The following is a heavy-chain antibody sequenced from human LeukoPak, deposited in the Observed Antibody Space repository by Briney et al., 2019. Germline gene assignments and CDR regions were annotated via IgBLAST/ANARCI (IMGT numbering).Heavy chain of an antibody. CDR2: IWYDGSNK. V-gene: IGHV3-33*01. CDR1: GFTFSSYG. Sequence: GGSLRLSCAASGFTFSSYGMHWVRQAPGKGLEWVAVIWYDGSNKYYADSVKGRFTISRDNSKNTLYLQMNSLRAEDTAVYYCARDPMVRGAPFDYWGQGTLVTVSS. CDR3: ARDPMVRGAPFDY. J-gene: IGHJ4*02. D-gene: IGHD3-10*01.